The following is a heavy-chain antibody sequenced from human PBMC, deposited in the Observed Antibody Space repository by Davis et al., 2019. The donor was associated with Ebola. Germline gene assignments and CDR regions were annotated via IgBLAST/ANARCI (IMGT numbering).Heavy chain of an antibody. J-gene: IGHJ1*01. CDR2: INPNSGGT. CDR1: GYTFTGYY. Sequence: ASVKVSCKASGYTFTGYYMHWVRQAPGQGLEWMGRINPNSGGTNYAQKFQGRVTMTRDTSISTAYMELSRLRSDDTAVYYCARQYPPYSSGLVYRGPEYFQHWGQGTLVTVSS. D-gene: IGHD6-19*01. V-gene: IGHV1-2*06. CDR3: ARQYPPYSSGLVYRGPEYFQH.